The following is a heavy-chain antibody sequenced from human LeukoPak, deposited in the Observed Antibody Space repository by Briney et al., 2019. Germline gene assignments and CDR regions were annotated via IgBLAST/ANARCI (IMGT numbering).Heavy chain of an antibody. Sequence: GGSLRLSCAASGFTFSSYGMPWVRQAPGKGLEWVAFIRYDGSNKYYADSVKGRFTISRDNSKNTLYLHMNSLRTEDTAVYYCARQWSGLVYYMDVWGKGTTVTVSS. D-gene: IGHD3-10*01. CDR3: ARQWSGLVYYMDV. CDR2: IRYDGSNK. J-gene: IGHJ6*03. V-gene: IGHV3-30*02. CDR1: GFTFSSYG.